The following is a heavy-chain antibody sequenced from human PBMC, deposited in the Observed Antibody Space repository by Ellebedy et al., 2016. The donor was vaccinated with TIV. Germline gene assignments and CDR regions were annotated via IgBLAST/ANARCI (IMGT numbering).Heavy chain of an antibody. V-gene: IGHV1-69*13. J-gene: IGHJ6*02. Sequence: ASVKVSCKAFGGTFSTYALNWVRQAPGQGLEWIGAFLPMFDTATSAKKFQGRVTITADESMTTAYMDLSSLRSEDTAVYYCARVRWATVSRGVPFHYGMDVWGQGTTVTVTS. CDR2: FLPMFDTA. D-gene: IGHD3-10*01. CDR1: GGTFSTYA. CDR3: ARVRWATVSRGVPFHYGMDV.